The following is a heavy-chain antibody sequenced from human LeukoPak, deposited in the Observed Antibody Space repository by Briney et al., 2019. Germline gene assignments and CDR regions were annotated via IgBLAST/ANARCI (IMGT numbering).Heavy chain of an antibody. CDR3: ARGLQGASGIGGARHSLDV. CDR1: GFTFSSYC. CDR2: ILTAGDT. Sequence: GRSLRPSCAASGFTFSSYCMHCVRPATGNFLEWDSSILTAGDTYYPPSVKGRFTISRENAESSFYLQMNSLRAGDTAVYYCARGLQGASGIGGARHSLDVWGPGTMVTVSS. J-gene: IGHJ3*01. D-gene: IGHD3-10*01. V-gene: IGHV3-13*04.